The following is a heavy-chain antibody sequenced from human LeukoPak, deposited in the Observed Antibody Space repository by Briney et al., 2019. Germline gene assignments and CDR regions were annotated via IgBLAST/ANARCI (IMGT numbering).Heavy chain of an antibody. D-gene: IGHD3-10*01. J-gene: IGHJ4*02. CDR1: GFTFSSYS. Sequence: GGSLRLSCAASGFTFSSYSTNWVRQAPGKGLECVSSISSSSSYIHYADSVKGRFTISRDNAKNSLYLQMNSLRAEDTALYYCARVGDGDSFDYWGQGTLVTVSS. CDR3: ARVGDGDSFDY. CDR2: ISSSSSYI. V-gene: IGHV3-21*01.